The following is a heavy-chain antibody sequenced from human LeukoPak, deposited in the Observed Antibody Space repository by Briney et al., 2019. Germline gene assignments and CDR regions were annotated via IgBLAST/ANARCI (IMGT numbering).Heavy chain of an antibody. J-gene: IGHJ4*02. V-gene: IGHV3-30*02. D-gene: IGHD3-10*01. Sequence: GGSLRLSCAAPGFTFSSYGMHWVRQAPGKGLEWVAFIRYDGSNKYYADSVKGRFTISRDNSKNTLYLQMNSLRAEDTAVYYCAKEKDYGSGSFSFDYWGQGTLVTVSS. CDR1: GFTFSSYG. CDR2: IRYDGSNK. CDR3: AKEKDYGSGSFSFDY.